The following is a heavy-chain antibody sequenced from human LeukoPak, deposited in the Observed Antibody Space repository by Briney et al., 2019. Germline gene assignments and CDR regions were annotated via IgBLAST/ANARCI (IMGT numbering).Heavy chain of an antibody. CDR2: ISYDGSSK. D-gene: IGHD5-18*01. Sequence: PGGSLRLSCAASGFTFSSYVMHWVRQAPGKGLEWVAVISYDGSSKYYADSVKGRFTISRDNPKNTLYLQMDSLRAEDTAVYYCAKGAGYSYGFYYFDYWGQGTLVTVSS. V-gene: IGHV3-30-3*01. CDR1: GFTFSSYV. J-gene: IGHJ4*02. CDR3: AKGAGYSYGFYYFDY.